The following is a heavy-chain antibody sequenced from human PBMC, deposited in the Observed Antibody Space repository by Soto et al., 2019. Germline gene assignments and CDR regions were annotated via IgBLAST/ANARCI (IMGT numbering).Heavy chain of an antibody. CDR1: GFSLSNARLG. J-gene: IGHJ4*02. CDR3: ARVLSPWGYSYGSFDY. CDR2: IFSNDEN. Sequence: SGPTLVNPTETLTLTCTVSGFSLSNARLGVSWIRQPPGKALEWLAHIFSNDENSYSTSLKSRLTISKDTSKSQVVLTMTNMDPVDTATYYCARVLSPWGYSYGSFDYWGQGTLVTVPQ. V-gene: IGHV2-26*01. D-gene: IGHD5-18*01.